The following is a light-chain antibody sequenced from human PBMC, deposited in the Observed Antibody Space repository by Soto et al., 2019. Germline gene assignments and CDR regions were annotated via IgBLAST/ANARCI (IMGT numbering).Light chain of an antibody. CDR3: SSYTTSSTYV. Sequence: QSVLTQPASVSASPGQSITISCTGTSSDVGTYDDVSWYRQHPGKAPKLLIYEVTNRPSGVSNRFSGSKSGNTASLTISGLQAEDEADYYCSSYTTSSTYVFGSGTK. J-gene: IGLJ1*01. CDR1: SSDVGTYDD. CDR2: EVT. V-gene: IGLV2-14*01.